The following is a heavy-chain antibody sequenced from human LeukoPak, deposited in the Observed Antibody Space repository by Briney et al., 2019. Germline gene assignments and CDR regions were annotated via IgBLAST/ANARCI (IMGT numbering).Heavy chain of an antibody. CDR2: IIPIFGTA. CDR1: GGTFSSYA. CDR3: ARDLGRLRDTSGYYT. Sequence: SVKVSCKASGGTFSSYAISWVRQAPGQGLEWMGGIIPIFGTANYAQKFQGRVTMTTDTLTSTAYMDLRSLRSDDTAIYYCARDLGRLRDTSGYYTWGQGTLVTVSS. V-gene: IGHV1-69*05. J-gene: IGHJ4*02. D-gene: IGHD3-22*01.